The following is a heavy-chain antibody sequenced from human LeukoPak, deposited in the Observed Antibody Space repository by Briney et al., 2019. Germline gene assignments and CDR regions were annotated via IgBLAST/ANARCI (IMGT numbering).Heavy chain of an antibody. D-gene: IGHD5-24*01. J-gene: IGHJ4*02. CDR3: ASWSEMATINY. CDR1: GGSFSGYY. Sequence: SETLPLTCAVYGGSFSGYYWSWIRQPPGKGLEWIGEINHSGSTNYNPSLKSRVTISVDTSKNQFSLKLSSVTAADTAVYYCASWSEMATINYWGQGTLVTVSS. V-gene: IGHV4-34*01. CDR2: INHSGST.